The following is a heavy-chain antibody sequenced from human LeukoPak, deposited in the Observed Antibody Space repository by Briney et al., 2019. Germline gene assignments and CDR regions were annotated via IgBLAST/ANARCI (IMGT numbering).Heavy chain of an antibody. CDR2: ISSSSTTI. CDR3: ARGADSGYSSDN. CDR1: GFNFNKFS. D-gene: IGHD3-9*01. J-gene: IGHJ4*02. V-gene: IGHV3-48*01. Sequence: PGGSLRLSCAASGFNFNKFSINWVRQAPGKGLEWISYISSSSTTIYYADSVKGRFTVSRDNSKNTLYLQMNSLRAEDTAVYYCARGADSGYSSDNWGQGTLVSVSS.